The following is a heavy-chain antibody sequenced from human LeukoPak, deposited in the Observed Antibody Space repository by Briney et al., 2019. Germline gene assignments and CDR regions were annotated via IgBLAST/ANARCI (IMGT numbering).Heavy chain of an antibody. CDR2: IYPGNSDS. CDR3: ARHVGDNFGYFDY. CDR1: GYSFTSYW. Sequence: GESLKISCKASGYSFTSYWIGWVRQMPGKGLEWMAIIYPGNSDSRYSPSSQGQVTISADKSISTAYLQWSSLRASDTAMYYCARHVGDNFGYFDYWGQGTLVPVSS. J-gene: IGHJ4*02. D-gene: IGHD1-1*01. V-gene: IGHV5-51*01.